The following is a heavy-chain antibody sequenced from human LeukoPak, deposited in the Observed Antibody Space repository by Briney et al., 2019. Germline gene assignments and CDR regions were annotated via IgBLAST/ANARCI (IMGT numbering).Heavy chain of an antibody. J-gene: IGHJ4*02. D-gene: IGHD2-2*02. CDR3: ARGPVIDIVVVPAAIGLWFDY. Sequence: SETLSLTCTVSGGSISSYYWSWIRQPPGKGLEWIGYIYYSGSTNYNPSLESRITISVDTSKNQFSLKLSSVTAADTAVYYCARGPVIDIVVVPAAIGLWFDYWGQGTLVTVSS. CDR1: GGSISSYY. V-gene: IGHV4-59*12. CDR2: IYYSGST.